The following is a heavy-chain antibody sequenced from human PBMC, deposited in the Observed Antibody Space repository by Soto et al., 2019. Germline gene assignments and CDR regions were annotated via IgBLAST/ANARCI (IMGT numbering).Heavy chain of an antibody. CDR3: ASLRSGYDFSDWFDP. D-gene: IGHD5-12*01. V-gene: IGHV4-34*01. CDR1: GGSFSGYY. CDR2: INHSGST. Sequence: PSETLSLTCAVYGGSFSGYYWSWIRQPPGKGLEWIGEINHSGSTNYNPSLKSRVTISVDTSKNQFSLKLSSVTAADTAVYYCASLRSGYDFSDWFDPWGQGTLVTVSS. J-gene: IGHJ5*02.